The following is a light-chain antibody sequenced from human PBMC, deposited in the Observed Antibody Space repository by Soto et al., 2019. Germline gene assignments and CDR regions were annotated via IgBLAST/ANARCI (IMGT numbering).Light chain of an antibody. J-gene: IGKJ1*01. CDR3: QQYNSYWK. V-gene: IGKV1-5*01. Sequence: SQPPSTLSGTLPYIGTITFRASQSISSWLAWYQQKPGKAPKLLIYDASSLESAVPSRFSGSGSGTEFTLTISSLQPDDFATYYCQQYNSYWKFGQGSKVAIK. CDR1: QSISSW. CDR2: DAS.